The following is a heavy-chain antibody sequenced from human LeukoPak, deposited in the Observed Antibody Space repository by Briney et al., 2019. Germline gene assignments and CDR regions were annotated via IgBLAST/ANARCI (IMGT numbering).Heavy chain of an antibody. J-gene: IGHJ5*02. CDR3: ARNRDNWNYVTGGWFDP. V-gene: IGHV3-7*01. CDR1: GFTFSSYW. Sequence: GGSLRLSCAASGFTFSSYWMSWVRQAPGKVLEWVANIKQDGSEKYYVDSVKGRFTISRDNAKNSLYLQMNSLRAEDTAVYYCARNRDNWNYVTGGWFDPWGQGTLVTVSS. D-gene: IGHD1-7*01. CDR2: IKQDGSEK.